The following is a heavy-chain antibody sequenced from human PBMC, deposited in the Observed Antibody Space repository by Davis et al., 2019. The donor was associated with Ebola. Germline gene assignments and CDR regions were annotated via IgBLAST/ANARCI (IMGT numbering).Heavy chain of an antibody. CDR2: ISYDGSHM. D-gene: IGHD1-7*01. CDR1: GFTFNNYD. V-gene: IGHV3-30*03. CDR3: AGNYAKSAFDM. Sequence: GESLKISCAASGFTFNNYDMHWVRQAPGKGLEWVAVISYDGSHMFYADSVRDRFTVSRDDSKSTLYLQMNSLRVDDTALYYCAGNYAKSAFDMWGPGTMVTVS. J-gene: IGHJ3*02.